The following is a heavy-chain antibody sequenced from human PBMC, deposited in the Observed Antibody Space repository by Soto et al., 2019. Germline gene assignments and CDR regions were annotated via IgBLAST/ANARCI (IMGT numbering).Heavy chain of an antibody. D-gene: IGHD3-22*01. CDR3: ARGDYYYDSSGYHYNWFDP. CDR1: GGTFSSYA. V-gene: IGHV1-69*01. J-gene: IGHJ5*02. Sequence: QVQLVQSGAEVKKPGSSVKVSCKASGGTFSSYAISWVRQAPGQGLEWMGGIIPIFGTANYAQKFQGRVTITAEESTSTAYMELSSLRSEDTAVYYCARGDYYYDSSGYHYNWFDPWGQGTLVTVSS. CDR2: IIPIFGTA.